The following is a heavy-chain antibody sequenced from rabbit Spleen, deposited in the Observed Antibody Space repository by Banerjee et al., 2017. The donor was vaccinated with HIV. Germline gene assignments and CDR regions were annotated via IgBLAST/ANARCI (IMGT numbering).Heavy chain of an antibody. D-gene: IGHD2-1*01. CDR2: IGTSSGRT. Sequence: EESGGGLVQPEGSLTLTCTASGLDFSSSYWIHWVRQAPGKGLEWIAFIGTSSGRTYYASWAKGRFTISKTSSTTVTLQMTSLTAANTATYFCARQIGAMTDLWGQGTLVTVS. J-gene: IGHJ4*01. CDR1: GLDFSSSYW. V-gene: IGHV1S45*01. CDR3: ARQIGAMTDL.